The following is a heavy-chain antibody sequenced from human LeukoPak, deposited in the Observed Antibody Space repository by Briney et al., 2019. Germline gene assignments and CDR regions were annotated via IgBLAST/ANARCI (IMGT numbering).Heavy chain of an antibody. Sequence: GGSLRLSCAASGFTFSSYSMNWVRQAPGKGLEWVSSISSSSSYINYADAVKGRFTISRDNAKNSLYLQMNSLRAEDTAVYYCASQPRYCSSTSCYKYVYFDYWGQGTLVTVSS. V-gene: IGHV3-21*01. D-gene: IGHD2-2*02. CDR2: ISSSSSYI. J-gene: IGHJ4*02. CDR3: ASQPRYCSSTSCYKYVYFDY. CDR1: GFTFSSYS.